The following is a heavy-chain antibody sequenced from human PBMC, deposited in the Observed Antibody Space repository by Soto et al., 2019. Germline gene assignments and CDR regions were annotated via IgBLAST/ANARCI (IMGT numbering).Heavy chain of an antibody. Sequence: QMQVVQSGPEVKKPGTSVKVSCKTSGFMFTSSAVQWVRQARGQRLEWIGWLVVGSGNTHYAQHFQEKVTLTRDMSTGTAYMALSSLRSEDTAVYYCAAVPVLRILKWLPTYFDYWGQGTLVTVSS. V-gene: IGHV1-58*01. CDR2: LVVGSGNT. J-gene: IGHJ4*02. D-gene: IGHD3-3*01. CDR3: AAVPVLRILKWLPTYFDY. CDR1: GFMFTSSA.